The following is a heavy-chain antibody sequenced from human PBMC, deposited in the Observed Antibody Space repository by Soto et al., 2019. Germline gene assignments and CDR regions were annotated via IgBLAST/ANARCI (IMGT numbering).Heavy chain of an antibody. CDR2: MNPNSGNT. CDR3: ARGPITFGGVIFDY. CDR1: GYTFTSYD. J-gene: IGHJ4*02. Sequence: QVQLVQSGAEVKKPGASVKVSCKASGYTFTSYDINWVRQATGQGLEWMGWMNPNSGNTGYAQKFQGRVTMTRNTSISTAYMELSRLRSEDTAVYYCARGPITFGGVIFDYWGQGTLVTVSS. D-gene: IGHD3-16*01. V-gene: IGHV1-8*01.